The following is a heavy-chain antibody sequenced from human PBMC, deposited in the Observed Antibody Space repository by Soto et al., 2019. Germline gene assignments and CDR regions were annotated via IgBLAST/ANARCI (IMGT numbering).Heavy chain of an antibody. CDR1: GFTFSSYV. V-gene: IGHV3-64D*08. CDR3: LKPYDY. CDR2: ISITGGST. Sequence: PGGSLRLSCSASGFTFSSYVMHWVRQAPGKGLEYVSAISITGGSTYYADSVKGRFTISRDNSKNILYLQMSSLRPEDTAVYYCLKPYDYWGQGTLVTVSS. J-gene: IGHJ4*02.